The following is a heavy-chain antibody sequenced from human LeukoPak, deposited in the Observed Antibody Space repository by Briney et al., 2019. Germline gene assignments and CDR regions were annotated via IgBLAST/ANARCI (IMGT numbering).Heavy chain of an antibody. CDR3: ARDRATAMFDY. V-gene: IGHV3-30-3*01. Sequence: PGRSLRLSCAASGFNFSDYSMHWVRQAPGKGLEWVTIISYDGYKKYYADSVKGRFTISRDNSKNMLYLQMNSLRAEDTAVYYCARDRATAMFDYWAQGTLVTVSS. D-gene: IGHD5-18*01. CDR1: GFNFSDYS. CDR2: ISYDGYKK. J-gene: IGHJ4*02.